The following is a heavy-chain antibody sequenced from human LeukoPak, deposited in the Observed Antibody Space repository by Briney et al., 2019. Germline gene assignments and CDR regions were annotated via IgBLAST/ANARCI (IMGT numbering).Heavy chain of an antibody. Sequence: ESLKISCKGSGYSFSNYWIGWVRQMPGKGLEWVGIILPGNSDTRYSPSFQGQVTMSADKSISTAYLQWSSLRAADTAMYYCARQYYDILTDPNYFDSWGQGTLVTVSS. CDR2: ILPGNSDT. J-gene: IGHJ4*02. CDR3: ARQYYDILTDPNYFDS. V-gene: IGHV5-51*01. CDR1: GYSFSNYW. D-gene: IGHD3-9*01.